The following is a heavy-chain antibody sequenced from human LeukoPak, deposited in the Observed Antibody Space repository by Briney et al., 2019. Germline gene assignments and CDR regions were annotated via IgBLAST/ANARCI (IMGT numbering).Heavy chain of an antibody. D-gene: IGHD4-23*01. CDR3: ARGAYGGSNWFDP. J-gene: IGHJ5*02. CDR2: LHPSTTT. CDR1: GGSISSSSKF. V-gene: IGHV4-39*07. Sequence: SETLSLTRTVSGGSISSSSKFWGWIRQPPGKGLEWIGSLHPSTTTYYNPSLKSRVTISVDTSKNQFSLKLSSVTAADTAVYYCARGAYGGSNWFDPWGQGTLVTVSS.